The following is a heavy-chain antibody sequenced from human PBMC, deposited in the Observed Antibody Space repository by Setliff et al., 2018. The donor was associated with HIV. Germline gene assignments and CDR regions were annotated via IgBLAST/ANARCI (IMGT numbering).Heavy chain of an antibody. CDR3: ARGVPLLPPHY. CDR1: GYSIRDNFF. Sequence: SETLSLTCAVSGYSIRDNFFWGWVRQPPGKGLEWIGSIFYTGTTYYNPSLKSRVTISVDTSKSQFSLKLSSVTAADTAVYYCARGVPLLPPHYWGQGTLVTVSS. D-gene: IGHD2-21*02. V-gene: IGHV4-38-2*01. CDR2: IFYTGTT. J-gene: IGHJ4*02.